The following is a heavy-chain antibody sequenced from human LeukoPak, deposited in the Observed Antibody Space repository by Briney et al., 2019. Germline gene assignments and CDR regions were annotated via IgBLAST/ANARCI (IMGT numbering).Heavy chain of an antibody. CDR2: IYYSGST. D-gene: IGHD3-3*01. J-gene: IGHJ4*02. CDR3: ARDAVTIFGVVIDY. Sequence: SETLSLTCTVSGGPISSSSYYWGWIRQPPGKGLEWIGSIYYSGSTYYNPSLKSRVTISVDTSKNQFSLKLSSVTAADTAVYYCARDAVTIFGVVIDYWGQGTLVTVSS. V-gene: IGHV4-39*07. CDR1: GGPISSSSYY.